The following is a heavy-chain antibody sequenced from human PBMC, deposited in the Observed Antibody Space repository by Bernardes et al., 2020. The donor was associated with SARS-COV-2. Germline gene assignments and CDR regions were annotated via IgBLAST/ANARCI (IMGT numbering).Heavy chain of an antibody. CDR1: GFTFRSYE. D-gene: IGHD6-19*01. Sequence: GGSLRLSCAASGFTFRSYEMNWVRQAPGKGLEWVSYISSSGSGSTIYYADSVKGRFTISRDNAKNSLYLQMNSLRAEDTAVYYCARDPGRGWPGDYWGQGTLVTVSS. CDR2: ISSSGSGSTI. J-gene: IGHJ4*02. V-gene: IGHV3-48*03. CDR3: ARDPGRGWPGDY.